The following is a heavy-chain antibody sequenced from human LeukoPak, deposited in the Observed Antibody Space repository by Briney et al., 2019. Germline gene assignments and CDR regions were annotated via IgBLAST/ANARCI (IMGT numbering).Heavy chain of an antibody. J-gene: IGHJ6*02. CDR3: ARVGPSDYAFYYYYGMDV. Sequence: SVKVSCKASGGTFSSYAICWVRQAPGQGLEWMGGIIPIFGTANYAQKFQGRVTITADESTSTAYMELSSLRSEDTAVYYCARVGPSDYAFYYYYGMDVWGQGTTVTVSS. CDR1: GGTFSSYA. D-gene: IGHD4-17*01. CDR2: IIPIFGTA. V-gene: IGHV1-69*13.